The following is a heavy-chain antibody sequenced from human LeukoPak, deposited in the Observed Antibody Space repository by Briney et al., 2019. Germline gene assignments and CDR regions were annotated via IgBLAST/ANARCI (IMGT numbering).Heavy chain of an antibody. J-gene: IGHJ6*03. V-gene: IGHV4-4*07. D-gene: IGHD3-9*01. CDR2: INSRGST. CDR3: ARVFDYYYMDV. CDR1: GGSISSYS. Sequence: SETLSLTCTVSGGSISSYSWTWIRQPAGKGLEWIGRINSRGSTNYNPSLKSRVTMSADTSKNQFSLKLSSVTAADTAVYYCARVFDYYYMDVWGKGTTVTVSS.